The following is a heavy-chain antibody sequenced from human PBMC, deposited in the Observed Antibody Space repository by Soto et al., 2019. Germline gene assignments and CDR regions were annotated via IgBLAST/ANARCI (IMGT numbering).Heavy chain of an antibody. CDR3: ARDSRPTGIVGTDPGGYYYYGMDV. CDR1: GGSFSGYY. Sequence: SETLSLTCAVYGGSFSGYYWSWIRRPPGKGLEWIGEINHSGSTNYNPSLKSRVTISVDTSKNQFSLKLSSVTAADTAVYYCARDSRPTGIVGTDPGGYYYYGMDVWGQGTTVTVSS. V-gene: IGHV4-34*01. CDR2: INHSGST. J-gene: IGHJ6*02. D-gene: IGHD1-26*01.